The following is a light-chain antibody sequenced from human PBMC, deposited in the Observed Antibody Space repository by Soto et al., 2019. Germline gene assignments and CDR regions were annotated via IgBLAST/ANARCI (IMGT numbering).Light chain of an antibody. CDR1: QSITGSY. J-gene: IGKJ1*01. CDR3: QQYVSSPPVT. Sequence: EIVLTQSPGTLSLSPGERATLSCRASQSITGSYLALAWYQQKPGQAPRLLIYGASSRATGIPDRFSGSGSGTDFTLTISRLEPEDSAVYYCQQYVSSPPVTFGQGTKVEIK. V-gene: IGKV3-20*01. CDR2: GAS.